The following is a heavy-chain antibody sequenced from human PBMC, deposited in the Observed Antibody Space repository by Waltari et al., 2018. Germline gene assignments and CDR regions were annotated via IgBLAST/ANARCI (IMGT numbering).Heavy chain of an antibody. CDR3: ARRKYTTSWYYRFDAFDT. J-gene: IGHJ3*02. D-gene: IGHD6-13*01. CDR2: GYYGGST. V-gene: IGHV4-39*02. Sequence: HLQLQESVPGVVKPSETLSLTGTVSGGSISSSDFSCGWTRHPPGRGLEWIGRGYYGGSTYYNPSLQSRVTTSEDTSKSHFSLSLSAVTAADTAVYYCARRKYTTSWYYRFDAFDTWGQGTMITVSS. CDR1: GGSISSSDFS.